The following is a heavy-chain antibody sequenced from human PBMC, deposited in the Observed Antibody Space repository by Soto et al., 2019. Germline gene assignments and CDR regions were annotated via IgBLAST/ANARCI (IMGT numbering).Heavy chain of an antibody. CDR2: INPSGGST. Sequence: QVQLVQSGAEVKKPGASVKVSCKASGYTFTSYYMHCVRQAPAQGLEWMGIINPSGGSTSYAQKFQGRVTMPRDTSTSTVYMELSSLRPEDTAVYYCARVERLELDYWGQGTLVTVSS. CDR3: ARVERLELDY. CDR1: GYTFTSYY. D-gene: IGHD1-7*01. J-gene: IGHJ4*02. V-gene: IGHV1-46*01.